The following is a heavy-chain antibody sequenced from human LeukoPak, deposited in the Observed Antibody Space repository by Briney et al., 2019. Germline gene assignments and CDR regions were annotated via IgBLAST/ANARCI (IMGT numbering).Heavy chain of an antibody. V-gene: IGHV4-39*07. J-gene: IGHJ4*02. CDR3: ARGSRFGELFPLDY. D-gene: IGHD3-10*01. CDR2: IYDSGST. Sequence: SETLSLTCTVSGGSIRSSYYYWGWIRQPPGKGLEWIGSIYDSGSTYYNPSLKSRVTISVDTSKNQFSLKLSSVTAADTAVYYCARGSRFGELFPLDYWGQGTLVTVSS. CDR1: GGSIRSSYYY.